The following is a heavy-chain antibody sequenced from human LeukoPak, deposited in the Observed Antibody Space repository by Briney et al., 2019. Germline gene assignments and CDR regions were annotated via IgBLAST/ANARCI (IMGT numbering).Heavy chain of an antibody. V-gene: IGHV3-30*04. J-gene: IGHJ4*02. D-gene: IGHD3-3*01. CDR3: ARDRPDITIFGAFDY. CDR2: ISKDGSNE. CDR1: GFTSSSYV. Sequence: GGSLRLSCAASGFTSSSYVMHWVRQAPGKGLECVAVISKDGSNEYYGDSVKGRFTISRDNSKNTLYLQMNSLRAEDTAVYYCARDRPDITIFGAFDYWGQGTLVTVSS.